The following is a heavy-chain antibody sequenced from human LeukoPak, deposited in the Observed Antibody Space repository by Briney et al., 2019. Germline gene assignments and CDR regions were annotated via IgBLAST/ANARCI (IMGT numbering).Heavy chain of an antibody. Sequence: ASVKVSCKASGYTFTGYYMHWVRQAPGQGLEWMGWINPNSGGTNYAQKFQGRVTMTRDTSISTAYMELSRLRSDDTAVYYCARARSRYDILTGFPLFDYWGQGTLVTVSS. CDR2: INPNSGGT. CDR3: ARARSRYDILTGFPLFDY. CDR1: GYTFTGYY. J-gene: IGHJ4*02. D-gene: IGHD3-9*01. V-gene: IGHV1-2*02.